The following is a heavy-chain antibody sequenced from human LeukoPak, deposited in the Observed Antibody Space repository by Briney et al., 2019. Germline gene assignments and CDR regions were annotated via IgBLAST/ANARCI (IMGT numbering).Heavy chain of an antibody. J-gene: IGHJ3*02. CDR1: GYSFTSYW. V-gene: IGHV5-51*01. D-gene: IGHD5-24*01. Sequence: GESLKISCKGSGYSFTSYWIGWARQMPGKGLEWMGIIYPGDSDTRYSPSFQGQVTISADKSISTAYLQWSSLKASDTAMYYCARSRRDGYNYDAFDIWGQGTMVTVSS. CDR3: ARSRRDGYNYDAFDI. CDR2: IYPGDSDT.